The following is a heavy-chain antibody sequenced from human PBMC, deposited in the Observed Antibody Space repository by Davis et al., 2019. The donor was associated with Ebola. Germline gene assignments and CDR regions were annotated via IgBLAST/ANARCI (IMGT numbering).Heavy chain of an antibody. Sequence: PGGSLRLSSPASGFNSYTYAMTWVRQAPGKGPEWVSAIRGSGGNTFYADSVKGRFTISSDNSKNTVYLQMNSLTVEDMAVYYCAKDPDSNYNLEYLRHWGQGTLVTVSS. CDR1: GFNSYTYA. D-gene: IGHD4-11*01. CDR3: AKDPDSNYNLEYLRH. V-gene: IGHV3-23*01. CDR2: IRGSGGNT. J-gene: IGHJ1*01.